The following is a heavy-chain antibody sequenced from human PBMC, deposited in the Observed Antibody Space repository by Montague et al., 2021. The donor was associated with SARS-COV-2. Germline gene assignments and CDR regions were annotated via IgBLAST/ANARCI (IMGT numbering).Heavy chain of an antibody. Sequence: SETLSLTCTVSGGSISSYYWSWIRQPPGKGLEWIGYIYYSGSTNYNPSLKSRVTISVDTSKNQFSLKLSSVTAADTAVYYCARGFEYWGQGTLVTVSS. CDR1: GGSISSYY. V-gene: IGHV4-59*12. CDR2: IYYSGST. J-gene: IGHJ4*02. CDR3: ARGFEY.